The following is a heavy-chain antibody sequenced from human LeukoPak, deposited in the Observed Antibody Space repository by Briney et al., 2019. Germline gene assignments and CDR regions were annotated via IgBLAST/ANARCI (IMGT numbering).Heavy chain of an antibody. D-gene: IGHD3-3*01. CDR1: GGSISSSSYY. V-gene: IGHV4-39*07. CDR2: IYYSGST. Sequence: SETLSLTCTVSGGSISSSSYYWGWIRQPPVKGLEWIGSIYYSGSTYYNPSLKSRVTISVDTSKNQFSLKLSSVTAADTAVYYCARSIFGVVINMDVWGKGTTVTVSS. J-gene: IGHJ6*03. CDR3: ARSIFGVVINMDV.